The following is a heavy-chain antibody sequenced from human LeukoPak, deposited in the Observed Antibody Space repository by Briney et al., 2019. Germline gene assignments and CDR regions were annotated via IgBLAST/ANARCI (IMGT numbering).Heavy chain of an antibody. CDR1: GGSISSGSYY. D-gene: IGHD5-18*01. Sequence: SETLSLTCTVSGGSISSGSYYWSWIRQPAGKGLEWIGRIYTSGSPNYNPSLKSRVTISVDTSKNQFSLKLSSVTAADTAVYFCARDYGYSYGFGPWGQGALVTVSS. CDR3: ARDYGYSYGFGP. J-gene: IGHJ5*02. V-gene: IGHV4-61*02. CDR2: IYTSGSP.